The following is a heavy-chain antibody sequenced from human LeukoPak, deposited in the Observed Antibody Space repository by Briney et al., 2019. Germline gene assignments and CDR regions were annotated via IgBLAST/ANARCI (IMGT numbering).Heavy chain of an antibody. CDR2: ISGSGGST. D-gene: IGHD4-17*01. CDR1: GFTFSSYA. Sequence: PGGSLRLSCAASGFTFSSYAMSWVRQAPGKGLEWVSAISGSGGSTYYADSVKGRFTISRDNSKNTLYLQMNSLRAEDTAVYYXAXDLXXSNYGDXQXDYWGQXXXVTV. CDR3: AXDLXXSNYGDXQXDY. J-gene: IGHJ4*02. V-gene: IGHV3-23*01.